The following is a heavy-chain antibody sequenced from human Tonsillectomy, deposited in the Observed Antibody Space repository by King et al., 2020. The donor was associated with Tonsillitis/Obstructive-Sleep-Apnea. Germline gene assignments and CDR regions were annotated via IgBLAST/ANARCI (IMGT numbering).Heavy chain of an antibody. J-gene: IGHJ4*02. CDR3: AREKDGDYFDY. V-gene: IGHV3-21*01. D-gene: IGHD4-17*01. CDR1: GFTFSNYN. Sequence: QLVQSGGGLVKAGGSLRLSCAASGFTFSNYNMNWVRQAPGKGLEWVASISGSSIYIYYADPMKGRFTISRDNARNSLYLQMRRLRPEDTAVYCCAREKDGDYFDYWGQGTLVSVSS. CDR2: ISGSSIYI.